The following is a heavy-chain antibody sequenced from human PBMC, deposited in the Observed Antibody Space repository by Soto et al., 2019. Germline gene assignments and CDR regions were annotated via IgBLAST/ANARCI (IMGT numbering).Heavy chain of an antibody. CDR3: AMGYCSSTSCYQDTYGMDV. V-gene: IGHV1-69*13. J-gene: IGHJ6*02. Sequence: ASVKVSCKASGGTFSSYAMSWVRQAPGQGLEWMGGIIPIFGTANYAQKFQGRVTITADESTSTAYMELSSLRSEDTAVYYCAMGYCSSTSCYQDTYGMDVWGQGTTVTVSS. CDR2: IIPIFGTA. D-gene: IGHD2-2*01. CDR1: GGTFSSYA.